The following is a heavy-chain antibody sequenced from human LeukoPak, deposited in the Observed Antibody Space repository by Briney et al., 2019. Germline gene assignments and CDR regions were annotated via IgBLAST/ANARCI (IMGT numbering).Heavy chain of an antibody. CDR1: GGSFSGCY. CDR2: INHSGST. D-gene: IGHD1-26*01. Sequence: PSETLSLTCAVYGGSFSGCYWSWIRQPPGKGLEWIGEINHSGSTNYNPSLKSRVTISVDTSKNQFSLKLSSVTAADTAVYYCARGSSSYGTNFDYWGQGTLVTVSS. J-gene: IGHJ4*02. CDR3: ARGSSSYGTNFDY. V-gene: IGHV4-34*01.